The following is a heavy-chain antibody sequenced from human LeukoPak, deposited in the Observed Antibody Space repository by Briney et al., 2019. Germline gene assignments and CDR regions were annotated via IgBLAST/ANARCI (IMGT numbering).Heavy chain of an antibody. J-gene: IGHJ4*02. V-gene: IGHV1-24*01. CDR2: FDPEDGET. Sequence: EASVKVSCKVSGYTLTELSMHWVRQAPGKGLEWMGGFDPEDGETIYAQKFQGRVTMTEDTSTDTAYMELSSLRSEDTAVYYCATKPRYCSSTSCYLKGGDYWGQGTLVTVSS. CDR1: GYTLTELS. D-gene: IGHD2-2*01. CDR3: ATKPRYCSSTSCYLKGGDY.